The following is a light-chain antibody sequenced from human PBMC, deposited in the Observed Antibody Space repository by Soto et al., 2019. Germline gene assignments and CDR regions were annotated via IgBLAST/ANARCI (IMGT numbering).Light chain of an antibody. V-gene: IGKV3D-20*02. CDR2: GAS. J-gene: IGKJ1*01. Sequence: EIVLTQSPGTLSLSPGERATLSCRASQSVSGSYLAWYQQKPGQAPRLLIYGASSRATGIPDRFSGSGSGTDSTLTISRLEPEDFAVYYCQQRSKWRTFGQGTKVDIK. CDR3: QQRSKWRT. CDR1: QSVSGSY.